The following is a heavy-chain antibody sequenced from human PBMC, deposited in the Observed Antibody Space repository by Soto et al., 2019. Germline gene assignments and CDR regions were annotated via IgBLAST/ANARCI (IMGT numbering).Heavy chain of an antibody. V-gene: IGHV5-10-1*01. D-gene: IGHD6-13*01. CDR2: IDPSDSYT. Sequence: GESLKIFCKGSGYSFTSYWISWVRQMPGKGLEWMGRIDPSDSYTNYSPSLQGHLTISADKSISTAYLQWSSLKASDTAMYYCARLWGIQYYYFYGMDVWVQGTTVTVSS. CDR3: ARLWGIQYYYFYGMDV. J-gene: IGHJ6*02. CDR1: GYSFTSYW.